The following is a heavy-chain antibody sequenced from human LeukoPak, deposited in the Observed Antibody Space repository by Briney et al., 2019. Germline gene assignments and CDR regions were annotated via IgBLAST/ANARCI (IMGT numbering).Heavy chain of an antibody. Sequence: SGTLSLTCGVSGASISSTNWWTWVRQPPGEGLEGFGEVHLSGRTNYNPSLESRVTMSVDMSENHISLKLTSLTAADTAVYYCARECGPYRPLDYSGQGTLVTVSS. J-gene: IGHJ4*02. CDR3: ARECGPYRPLDY. V-gene: IGHV4-4*02. CDR2: VHLSGRT. CDR1: GASISSTNW.